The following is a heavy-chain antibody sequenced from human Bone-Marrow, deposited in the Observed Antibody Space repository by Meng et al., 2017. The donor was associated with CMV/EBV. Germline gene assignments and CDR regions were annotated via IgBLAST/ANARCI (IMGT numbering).Heavy chain of an antibody. CDR3: ARGGSGWYGGWVDP. Sequence: SETLSLTCTVSGGSISSYYWSWIRQPPGKGLEWIGYIYYRGSTNYNPSLKSRVTISVDTSKNQFSLKLSSVTAADTAVYYRARGGSGWYGGWVDPWGQGTRVTVSS. D-gene: IGHD6-19*01. CDR2: IYYRGST. CDR1: GGSISSYY. J-gene: IGHJ5*02. V-gene: IGHV4-59*01.